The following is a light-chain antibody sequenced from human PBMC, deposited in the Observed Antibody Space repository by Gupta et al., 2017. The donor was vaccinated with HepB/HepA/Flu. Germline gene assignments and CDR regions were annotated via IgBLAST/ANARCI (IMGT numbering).Light chain of an antibody. Sequence: VLTQSPGTLSLSPGERATLSCRTSQIVSSTYLAWYQQKPGQAPRLLIYAASNRANGIPDRFSGSGSGTDFTLTIRRLEPEDFAVYYCHHDGSSSWTFGQGTEVEIK. CDR3: HHDGSSSWT. V-gene: IGKV3-20*01. CDR1: QIVSSTY. J-gene: IGKJ1*01. CDR2: AAS.